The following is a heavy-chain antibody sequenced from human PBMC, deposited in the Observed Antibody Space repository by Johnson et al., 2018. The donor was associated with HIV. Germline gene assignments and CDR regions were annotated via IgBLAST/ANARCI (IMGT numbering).Heavy chain of an antibody. D-gene: IGHD1-1*01. CDR2: ISYDGSNK. J-gene: IGHJ3*02. CDR3: AREELEPDVFDI. Sequence: QVQLVESGGGVVQPGRSLRLSCAASDFTFTNNAIPWVRQAPGKGLEWVAVISYDGSNKYYADSVKGRFTISRDNSKNTLYLQMNSLRAEDTAVYYCAREELEPDVFDIWGQGTMVTVSS. CDR1: DFTFTNNA. V-gene: IGHV3-30*04.